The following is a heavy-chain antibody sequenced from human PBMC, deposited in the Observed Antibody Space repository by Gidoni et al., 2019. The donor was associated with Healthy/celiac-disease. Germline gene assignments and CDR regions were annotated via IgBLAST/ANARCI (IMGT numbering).Heavy chain of an antibody. V-gene: IGHV3-48*03. D-gene: IGHD2-21*02. CDR1: GFTFSSYE. Sequence: EVQLVESGGGLVQPGGSLRLSCAASGFTFSSYEMNWVRQAPGKGLEWVSYISSSGSTIYYADSVKGRFTISRDNAKNSLYLQMNSLRAEDTAVYYCARLKWGVTAIHHYYYYGMDVWGQGTTVTVSS. CDR3: ARLKWGVTAIHHYYYYGMDV. J-gene: IGHJ6*02. CDR2: ISSSGSTI.